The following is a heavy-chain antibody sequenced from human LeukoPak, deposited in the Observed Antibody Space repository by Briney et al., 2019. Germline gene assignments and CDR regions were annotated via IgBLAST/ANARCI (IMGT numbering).Heavy chain of an antibody. CDR3: ARARPAAMRYYFDY. D-gene: IGHD2-2*01. V-gene: IGHV4-30-4*01. CDR1: GGSISSGDYY. J-gene: IGHJ4*02. Sequence: SQTLSLTCTVSGGSISSGDYYWSWIRQPPGKGLEWIGYIYYSGSTYYNPSLKSRVTISVDTSRNQFSLKLSSVTAADTAVYYCARARPAAMRYYFDYWGQGTLVTVSS. CDR2: IYYSGST.